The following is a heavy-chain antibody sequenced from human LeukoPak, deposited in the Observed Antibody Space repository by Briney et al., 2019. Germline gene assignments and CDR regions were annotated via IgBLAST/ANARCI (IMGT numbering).Heavy chain of an antibody. CDR2: IYSGGST. D-gene: IGHD2-2*02. CDR1: GFTASSNY. V-gene: IGHV3-53*04. J-gene: IGHJ4*02. Sequence: GGSLRLSCAASGFTASSNYMSWVRQAPGKGLEWVSVIYSGGSTYYADSVKGRFTISRHNSNNTLYLQMNSLRAEDTAVYYCAREGPATAILDWGQGTLVTVSS. CDR3: AREGPATAILD.